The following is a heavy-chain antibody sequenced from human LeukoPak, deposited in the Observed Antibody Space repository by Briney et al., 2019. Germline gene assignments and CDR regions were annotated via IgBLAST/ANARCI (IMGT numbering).Heavy chain of an antibody. CDR2: IYSDGST. CDR3: ARGYSSRAGTTDCCPLDY. D-gene: IGHD2-21*02. Sequence: GGSLRLSCAASGFTFSNYMSWVRQVPGKGLERVSTIYSDGSTYYADSVKGRFTISRDNSKNTLYLQMSSLRVEDTAVYYCARGYSSRAGTTDCCPLDYWGQGILVTVSS. CDR1: GFTFSNY. J-gene: IGHJ4*02. V-gene: IGHV3-66*01.